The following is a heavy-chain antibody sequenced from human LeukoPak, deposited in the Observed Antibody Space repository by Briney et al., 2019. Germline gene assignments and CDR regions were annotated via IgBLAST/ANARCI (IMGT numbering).Heavy chain of an antibody. D-gene: IGHD2/OR15-2a*01. CDR1: GYTFTKYS. CDR2: INTNTGNP. V-gene: IGHV7-4-1*02. Sequence: ASVKISCKASGYTFTKYSINWVRQAPGQGLEWMGWINTNTGNPTYAQGFTGRFVFSLDTSVSTAYLQISSLKAEDTAVYYCARSIYAPVGPGDYWGQGTLVTVSS. J-gene: IGHJ4*02. CDR3: ARSIYAPVGPGDY.